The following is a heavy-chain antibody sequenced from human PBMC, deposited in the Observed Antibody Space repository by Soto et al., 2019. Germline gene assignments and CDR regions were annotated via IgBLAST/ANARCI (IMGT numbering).Heavy chain of an antibody. Sequence: QVQLQESGPGLVKPSETLFLTCTVSGGSISSYYWSWIRLPPGKGLEWIGYIYYSGSCNYNPSLRCRVTISVDTSELHFPLKLISVNDADAAVYSWARPAWFGGYLDYWGQGTRVTVSS. D-gene: IGHD3-10*01. CDR3: ARPAWFGGYLDY. CDR1: GGSISSYY. J-gene: IGHJ4*02. V-gene: IGHV4-59*08. CDR2: IYYSGSC.